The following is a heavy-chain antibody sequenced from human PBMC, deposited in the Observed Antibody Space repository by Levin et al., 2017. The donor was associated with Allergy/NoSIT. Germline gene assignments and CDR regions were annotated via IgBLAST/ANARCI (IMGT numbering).Heavy chain of an antibody. V-gene: IGHV3-49*03. J-gene: IGHJ3*02. CDR1: LFNFFSYS. D-gene: IGHD4-17*01. CDR3: TREVTTRAFDI. CDR2: IRSQSNGGTP. Sequence: GGSLRLSCSFSLFNFFSYSINFLLHSPLKGLEWVGFIRSQSNGGTPEYAASVRGRFVISRDDSRSIAYLQMNSLKIEETGRYFCTREVTTRAFDIWGQGTWVTVSS.